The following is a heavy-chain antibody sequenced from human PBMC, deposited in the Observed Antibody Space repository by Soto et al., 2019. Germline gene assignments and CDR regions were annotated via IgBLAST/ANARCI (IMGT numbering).Heavy chain of an antibody. J-gene: IGHJ5*02. CDR1: GFTFGAYA. V-gene: IGHV3-49*04. CDR2: IRSKAYGGTT. CDR3: PSDGSSGSYYH. D-gene: IGHD1-26*01. Sequence: GGSLRLSCTASGFTFGAYAMSWVRQAPGKGLEWVGFIRSKAYGGTTEYAASVKGRFTISRDDSKSIAYLQMNSLTTGATAVYCCPSDGSSGSYYHWGQGTLVTVSS.